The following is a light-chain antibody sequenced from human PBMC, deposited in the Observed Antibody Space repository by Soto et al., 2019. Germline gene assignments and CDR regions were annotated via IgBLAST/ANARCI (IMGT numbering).Light chain of an antibody. V-gene: IGLV2-8*01. CDR2: EVS. CDR3: SSYTRNNNFVV. CDR1: SSDVGGYNY. Sequence: QSALTQPPSASGSPGQSVTISCTGTSSDVGGYNYVSWYQQHPGKAPKLIIYEVSKRPSGVPDRFSGSKSDNTASLTVSGLQADDEADYYCSSYTRNNNFVVFGGGTKLTVL. J-gene: IGLJ2*01.